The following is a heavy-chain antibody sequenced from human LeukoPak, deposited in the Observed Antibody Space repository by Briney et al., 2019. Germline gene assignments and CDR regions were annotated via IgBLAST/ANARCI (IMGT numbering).Heavy chain of an antibody. CDR3: ARGAPGGYYYDSSGYYYFWFDP. CDR1: GGTFSSYA. Sequence: GASVKVSCKASGGTFSSYAISWVRQAPGQGLEWMGRIIPILGIANYAQKFQGRVTITADKSTSTAYMELSSLRSEDTAVYYCARGAPGGYYYDSSGYYYFWFDPWGQGTLVTVSS. J-gene: IGHJ5*02. V-gene: IGHV1-69*04. D-gene: IGHD3-22*01. CDR2: IIPILGIA.